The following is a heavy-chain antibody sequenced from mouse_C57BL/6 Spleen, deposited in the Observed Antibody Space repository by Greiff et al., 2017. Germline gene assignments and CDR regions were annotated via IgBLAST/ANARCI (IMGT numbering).Heavy chain of an antibody. J-gene: IGHJ4*01. D-gene: IGHD2-2*01. CDR2: FYPGSGSI. Sequence: QVQLQQSGAELVKPGASVKLSCKASGYTFTEYTIHWVKQRSGQGLEWIGWFYPGSGSIKYNEKFKDKATLTADKSSSTVYMELSRLTSEDSAVYFCARHEEIGWLPDCYAMDYWGQGTSVTVSS. V-gene: IGHV1-62-2*01. CDR1: GYTFTEYT. CDR3: ARHEEIGWLPDCYAMDY.